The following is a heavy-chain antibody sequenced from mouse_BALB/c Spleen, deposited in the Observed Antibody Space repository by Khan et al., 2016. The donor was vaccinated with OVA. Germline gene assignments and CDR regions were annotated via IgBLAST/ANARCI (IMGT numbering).Heavy chain of an antibody. J-gene: IGHJ3*01. CDR1: GYSFSSYW. CDR3: ARGGYGGFAY. V-gene: IGHV1-9*01. D-gene: IGHD2-2*01. Sequence: QVQLQQSGADLMKPGASVKISCTSIGYSFSSYWIEWVKLWAGHGREWIGDILPGSLSINYNAKFKGKSPFTADTSSNTAYMHLSCLTSEDSAASHCARGGYGGFAYWGQGTLVTVSS. CDR2: ILPGSLSI.